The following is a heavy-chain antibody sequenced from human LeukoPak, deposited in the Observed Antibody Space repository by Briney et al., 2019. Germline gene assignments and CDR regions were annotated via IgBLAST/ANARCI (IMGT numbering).Heavy chain of an antibody. V-gene: IGHV4-39*01. CDR3: VRGSTLRHYQY. D-gene: IGHD3-16*01. Sequence: PSETLSLTCTVSGGSISSSTYYWGWIRRPPGKGLEWIGSIYYSGTTYYNPSLKSRVTVSVDTSKNQFPLNLSSVTAADTAVYYCVRGSTLRHYQYWGQGTLVTVSS. J-gene: IGHJ4*02. CDR1: GGSISSSTYY. CDR2: IYYSGTT.